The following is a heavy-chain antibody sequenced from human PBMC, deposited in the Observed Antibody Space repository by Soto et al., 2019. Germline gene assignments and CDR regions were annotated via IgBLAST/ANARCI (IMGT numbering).Heavy chain of an antibody. CDR2: IIPIFGTA. CDR3: ARGRIVATATKTYYYYGMDV. J-gene: IGHJ6*02. Sequence: RASVKVSCKASGGTFSSYAISWVRQAPGQGLEWMGGIIPIFGTANYAQKFQGRVTITADESTSTAYMELSSLRSEDTAVYYCARGRIVATATKTYYYYGMDVWGQGTTVTVSS. V-gene: IGHV1-69*13. CDR1: GGTFSSYA. D-gene: IGHD5-12*01.